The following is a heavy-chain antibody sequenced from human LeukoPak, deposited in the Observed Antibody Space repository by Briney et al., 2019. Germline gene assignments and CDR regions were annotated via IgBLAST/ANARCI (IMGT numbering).Heavy chain of an antibody. CDR3: ARANFLYCSSSTCLFDY. V-gene: IGHV1-2*02. J-gene: IGHJ4*02. D-gene: IGHD2-2*01. Sequence: ASVKVSCKASGYTFTDYYMHWVRQAPGQGFEWMGWINPNDGDTNYAQKFQGRVTMTRDTSISTAHMEVSRLRSDDTAVYYCARANFLYCSSSTCLFDYWGQGTLVTFSS. CDR2: INPNDGDT. CDR1: GYTFTDYY.